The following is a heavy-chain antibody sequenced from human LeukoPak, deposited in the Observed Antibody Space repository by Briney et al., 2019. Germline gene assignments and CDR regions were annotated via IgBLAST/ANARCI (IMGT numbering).Heavy chain of an antibody. D-gene: IGHD4-17*01. CDR2: IYHSGSN. CDR3: ARDTTVTHAGAFDI. CDR1: GGSISSSNG. J-gene: IGHJ3*02. Sequence: PSETLSLTCAVSGGSISSSNGWSWVRPPPGKGLEWIGEIYHSGSNNYNPSLKSRVTISVDKSKNQFSLKLSSVTAADTAVYYCARDTTVTHAGAFDIWGQGTMVTVSS. V-gene: IGHV4-4*02.